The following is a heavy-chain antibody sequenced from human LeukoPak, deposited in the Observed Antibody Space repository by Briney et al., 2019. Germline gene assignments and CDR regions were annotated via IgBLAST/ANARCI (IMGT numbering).Heavy chain of an antibody. D-gene: IGHD3-16*02. CDR1: GDNVSSNSAA. J-gene: IGHJ6*02. CDR2: TYYRSKWYN. CDR3: ARVVKDYYYYGMDV. V-gene: IGHV6-1*01. Sequence: SQTLSLTCAISGDNVSSNSAAWTWIRQSPSRGLEWLGRTYYRSKWYNDYAVSVKSRITINPDTSKNQFSLQLNSVTPEDTAVYYCARVVKDYYYYGMDVWGQGTTVTVSS.